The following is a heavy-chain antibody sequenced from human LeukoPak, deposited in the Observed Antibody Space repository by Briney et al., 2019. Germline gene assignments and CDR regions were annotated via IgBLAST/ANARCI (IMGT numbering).Heavy chain of an antibody. CDR3: ARSGIGYYDSSGYYYFDY. CDR2: IYSGGST. CDR1: GFTFSSYA. Sequence: GGSLRLSCAASGFTFSSYAMSWVRQAPGKGLEWVSVIYSGGSTYYADSVKGRFTISRDNSKNTLYLQMNSLRAEDTAVYYCARSGIGYYDSSGYYYFDYWGQGTLVTVSS. V-gene: IGHV3-66*01. J-gene: IGHJ4*02. D-gene: IGHD3-22*01.